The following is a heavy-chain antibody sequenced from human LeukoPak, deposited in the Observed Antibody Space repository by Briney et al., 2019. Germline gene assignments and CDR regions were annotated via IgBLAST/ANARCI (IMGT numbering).Heavy chain of an antibody. J-gene: IGHJ4*02. CDR3: ARDGAYYFDY. CDR1: GFSFSSYG. V-gene: IGHV3-33*01. D-gene: IGHD3-16*01. CDR2: IWSDGSNK. Sequence: GRSLRLSCAASGFSFSSYGMHWVRQAPGKGLEWVAIIWSDGSNKYYADSVKGRFTISRDNSKNTLYLQMNSLRAEDTAVYYCARDGAYYFDYWGQGTLVTVSS.